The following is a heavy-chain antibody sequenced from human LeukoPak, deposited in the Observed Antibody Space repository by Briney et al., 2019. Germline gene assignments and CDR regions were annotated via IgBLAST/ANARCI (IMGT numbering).Heavy chain of an antibody. CDR2: IIPIFGTA. CDR3: ARDGRCSGGSCYSTY. Sequence: SVKVSCKASGYTFTGYYMHWVRQAPGQGLEWMGGIIPIFGTANYAQKFQGRVTITADKSTSTAYMELSSLRSEDTAVYYCARDGRCSGGSCYSTYWGQGTLVTVSS. D-gene: IGHD2-15*01. V-gene: IGHV1-69*06. CDR1: GYTFTGYY. J-gene: IGHJ4*02.